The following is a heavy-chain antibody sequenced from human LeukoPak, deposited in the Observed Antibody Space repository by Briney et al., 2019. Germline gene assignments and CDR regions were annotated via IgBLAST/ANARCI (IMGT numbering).Heavy chain of an antibody. D-gene: IGHD3-10*01. J-gene: IGHJ5*02. CDR2: INAGNDNT. V-gene: IGHV1-3*01. Sequence: ASVKVSCKASGYTFASYGIHWVRQAPGQGLEWMGWINAGNDNTKYSQKFQGRVTITRDTSASVVYMELSSLRSEDTAVYYCARANYGSGTRWLDPWGQGTLVIVSS. CDR3: ARANYGSGTRWLDP. CDR1: GYTFASYG.